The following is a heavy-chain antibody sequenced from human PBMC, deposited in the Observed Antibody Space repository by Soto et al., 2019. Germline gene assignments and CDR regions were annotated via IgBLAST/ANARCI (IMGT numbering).Heavy chain of an antibody. V-gene: IGHV3-11*06. CDR3: ARDGGYDFWSGYYDNFDY. CDR1: GFTFSSYW. J-gene: IGHJ4*02. D-gene: IGHD3-3*01. CDR2: ISSSSNYT. Sequence: GGSLRLSCAASGFTFSSYWMSWIRQAPGKGLEWVSYISSSSNYTNYADSVKGRFTISRDNAKNSLYLQMNSLRAEDTAVYYFARDGGYDFWSGYYDNFDYWGQGTLVTVSS.